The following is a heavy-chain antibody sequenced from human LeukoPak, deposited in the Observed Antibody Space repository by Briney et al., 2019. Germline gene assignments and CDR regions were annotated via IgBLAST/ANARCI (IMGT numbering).Heavy chain of an antibody. J-gene: IGHJ4*02. D-gene: IGHD6-6*01. V-gene: IGHV1-46*01. CDR3: AGTAARRFDY. CDR2: IDPTGGST. Sequence: ASVKVSCKASGYTFPSYFMHWVRQAPGQGLEWMGIIDPTGGSTIYAQKFQGRVTMTRDTSTSTVYMELSSLRSDDTAVYYCAGTAARRFDYWGQGTLVTVSS. CDR1: GYTFPSYF.